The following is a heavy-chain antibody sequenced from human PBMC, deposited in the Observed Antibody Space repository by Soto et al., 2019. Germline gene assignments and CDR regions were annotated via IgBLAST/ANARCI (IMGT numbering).Heavy chain of an antibody. CDR1: GGTFSSYT. CDR2: IIPILGIA. CDR3: AMLMSSGYYYGMDV. D-gene: IGHD3-10*01. J-gene: IGHJ6*02. Sequence: QVQLVQSGAEVKKPGSSVKVSYKASGGTFSSYTISWVRQAPGQGLEWMGSIIPILGIANYAQKSQGRVMITADKSTSTAYMELSSLRSEDTAVYYCAMLMSSGYYYGMDVWGQGTTVTVSS. V-gene: IGHV1-69*02.